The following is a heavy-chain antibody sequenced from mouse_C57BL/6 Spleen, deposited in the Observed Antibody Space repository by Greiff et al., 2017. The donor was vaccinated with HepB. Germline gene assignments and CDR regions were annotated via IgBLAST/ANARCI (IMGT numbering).Heavy chain of an antibody. CDR1: GYTFTDYE. Sequence: LVESGAELVRPGASVTLSCKASGYTFTDYEMHWVKQTPVHGLEWIGAIDPETGGTAYNQKFKGKAILTADKSSSTAYMELRSLTSEDSAVYYCTRSLYYYGRDYFDYWGQGTTLTVSS. J-gene: IGHJ2*01. V-gene: IGHV1-15*01. CDR3: TRSLYYYGRDYFDY. CDR2: IDPETGGT. D-gene: IGHD1-1*01.